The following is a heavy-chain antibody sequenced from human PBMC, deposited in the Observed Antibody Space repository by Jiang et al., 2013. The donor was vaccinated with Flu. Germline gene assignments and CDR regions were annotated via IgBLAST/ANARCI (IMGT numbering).Heavy chain of an antibody. V-gene: IGHV1-2*06. D-gene: IGHD2-21*01. CDR3: AREAYDAFDM. J-gene: IGHJ3*02. Sequence: GAEVKKPGASVKVSCKTSGYTFTDYYIHWVRQAPGQGLEWMGRINTNSGGTNYAQSRVTMTRDTTISTAYMELTRLTSDDTAMYYCAREAYDAFDMWGQGTLVSVSS. CDR1: GYTFTDYY. CDR2: INTNSGGT.